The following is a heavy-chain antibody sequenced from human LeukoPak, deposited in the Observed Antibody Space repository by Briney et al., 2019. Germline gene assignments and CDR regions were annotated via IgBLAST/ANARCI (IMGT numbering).Heavy chain of an antibody. V-gene: IGHV3-23*01. CDR3: ARDSGSYRYYFYGMDV. CDR2: ISGSGGST. D-gene: IGHD1-26*01. Sequence: GGSLRLSCAASGFTFSSYAMSWVRQAPGKGLEWVSAISGSGGSTYYADSVKGRFTISRDNSKNTLYLQMNSLRAEDTAVYYCARDSGSYRYYFYGMDVWGQGTTVTVSS. J-gene: IGHJ6*02. CDR1: GFTFSSYA.